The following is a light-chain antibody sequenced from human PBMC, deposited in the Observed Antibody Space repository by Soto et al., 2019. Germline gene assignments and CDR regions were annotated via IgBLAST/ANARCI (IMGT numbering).Light chain of an antibody. J-gene: IGKJ2*01. CDR3: QQFANLPHT. Sequence: DIQMTQSPSSLSASVGDRVTITCQASRDISKYLNWYQQKPGKAPNLLISDASTLETGVPSRFSGSGSGTDFTYTISSLQPEDVGTYYCQQFANLPHTFGQGTKLEI. V-gene: IGKV1-33*01. CDR2: DAS. CDR1: RDISKY.